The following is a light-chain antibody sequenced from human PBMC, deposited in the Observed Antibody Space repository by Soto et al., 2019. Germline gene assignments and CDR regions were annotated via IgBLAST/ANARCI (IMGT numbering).Light chain of an antibody. J-gene: IGKJ3*01. V-gene: IGKV3-20*01. CDR1: QSIASSY. Sequence: EIVLTQSPGTLSLSPGERATLSCRASQSIASSYLAWFQQKPGQAPRLLIYGASSRATGIPDRFSGSGSRTDFTLIITRLEPEDFAVCYCQQYGSSPRFTFGPGTKVDIK. CDR2: GAS. CDR3: QQYGSSPRFT.